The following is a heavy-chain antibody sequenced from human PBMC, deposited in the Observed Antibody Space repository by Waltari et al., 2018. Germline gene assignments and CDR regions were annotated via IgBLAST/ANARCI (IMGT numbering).Heavy chain of an antibody. CDR2: IIPIFGTA. J-gene: IGHJ6*02. D-gene: IGHD6-25*01. CDR3: ATPGGLAAYYGMDV. Sequence: QVQLVQSGAEVKKPGSSVKVSCKASGGTFSSCAISWVRQAPGQGLEWMGGIIPIFGTANYAQKFQGRVTITADESTSTAYMELSSLRSEDTAVYYCATPGGLAAYYGMDVWGQGTTVTVSS. CDR1: GGTFSSCA. V-gene: IGHV1-69*01.